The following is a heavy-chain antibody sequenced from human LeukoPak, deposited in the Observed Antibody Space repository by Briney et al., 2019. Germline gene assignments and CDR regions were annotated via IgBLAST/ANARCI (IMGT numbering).Heavy chain of an antibody. CDR3: ASDYGGNSKGDY. CDR2: IYYSGST. V-gene: IGHV4-31*03. Sequence: SQTLSLTCTVSGVPISSGGHYWSWIRQHPGKGLEWIGNIYYSGSTYYNPSLKSRVTISVDTSKNQFSLKLSSVTAADTAVYYCASDYGGNSKGDYWGQGTLVTVSS. D-gene: IGHD4-23*01. J-gene: IGHJ4*02. CDR1: GVPISSGGHY.